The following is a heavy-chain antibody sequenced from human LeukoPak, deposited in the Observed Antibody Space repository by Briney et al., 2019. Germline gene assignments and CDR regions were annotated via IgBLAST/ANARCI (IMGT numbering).Heavy chain of an antibody. V-gene: IGHV4-31*11. D-gene: IGHD6-19*01. CDR1: GGSISSGGYS. Sequence: SETLSLTCAVSGGSISSGGYSWSWIRQPPGKGLEWIVYIYYSGSTYYNPSLKSRVTISVDTSKNQFSLKLSSVTAADTAVYYCAARGDSSGWSLYYYYYGMDVWGQGTTVTVSS. J-gene: IGHJ6*02. CDR2: IYYSGST. CDR3: AARGDSSGWSLYYYYYGMDV.